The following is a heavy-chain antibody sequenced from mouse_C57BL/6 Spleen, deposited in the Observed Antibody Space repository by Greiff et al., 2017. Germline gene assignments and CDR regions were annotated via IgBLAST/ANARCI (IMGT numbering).Heavy chain of an antibody. CDR1: GYAFTNYL. V-gene: IGHV1-54*01. J-gene: IGHJ2*01. D-gene: IGHD1-1*01. CDR3: ARRTVVAPFDY. CDR2: INPGSGGT. Sequence: VQLQQSGAELVRPGTSVKVSCKASGYAFTNYLIEWVKQRPGQGLEWIGVINPGSGGTNYNEKFKGKATLTADKSSSTAYMQRSSLTSEDSAVYFCARRTVVAPFDYWGQGTTLTVSS.